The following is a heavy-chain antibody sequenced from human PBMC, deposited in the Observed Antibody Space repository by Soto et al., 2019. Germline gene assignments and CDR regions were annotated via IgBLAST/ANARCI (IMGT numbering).Heavy chain of an antibody. Sequence: SETLSLTCTVSGGSISSYYWSWIRQPPGNGLEWIGYIYYSGSTNYNPSLKSRVTISVDTSKNQFSLKLSSVTAADTAVYYCARYYDFWSGSSDAFDIWGQGTMVTVSS. CDR2: IYYSGST. D-gene: IGHD3-3*01. CDR3: ARYYDFWSGSSDAFDI. CDR1: GGSISSYY. J-gene: IGHJ3*02. V-gene: IGHV4-59*01.